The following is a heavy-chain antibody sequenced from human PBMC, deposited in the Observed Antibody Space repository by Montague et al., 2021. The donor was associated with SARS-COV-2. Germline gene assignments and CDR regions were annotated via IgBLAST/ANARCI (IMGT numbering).Heavy chain of an antibody. J-gene: IGHJ3*02. CDR1: GFTFSSYA. CDR3: ARDPDSGSYSSDAFDI. V-gene: IGHV3-30-3*01. D-gene: IGHD1-26*01. CDR2: ISYDGSNK. Sequence: SLRLSCAASGFTFSSYAMHWVRQAPGKGLEWVAVISYDGSNKYYADSVKGRFTISRANSKNTLYLQMNSLRAEDTAVYYCARDPDSGSYSSDAFDIWGQGTMVTVSS.